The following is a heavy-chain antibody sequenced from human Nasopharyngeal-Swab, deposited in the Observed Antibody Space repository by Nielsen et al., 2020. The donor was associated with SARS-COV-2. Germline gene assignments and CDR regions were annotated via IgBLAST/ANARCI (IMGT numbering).Heavy chain of an antibody. CDR1: GGSFSGYY. CDR2: INHSGST. J-gene: IGHJ6*03. CDR3: AREPERVVLVRGGPACYMDV. Sequence: SETLSLTCAVYGGSFSGYYWSWIRQPPGKGLEWIGEINHSGSTNYNPSLKSRVTISVDTSKNQFSLKLSSVTAADTAAYYCAREPERVVLVRGGPACYMDVWGKGTTVTVSS. D-gene: IGHD1-14*01. V-gene: IGHV4-34*01.